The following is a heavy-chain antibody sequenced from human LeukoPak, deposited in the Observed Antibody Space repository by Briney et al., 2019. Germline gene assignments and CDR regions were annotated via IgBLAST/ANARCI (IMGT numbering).Heavy chain of an antibody. V-gene: IGHV4-4*07. CDR1: GGSLSSYY. CDR2: FHTSGRT. J-gene: IGHJ6*02. CDR3: ARDYGVGDRHQYFYYYGTDV. D-gene: IGHD1-26*01. Sequence: SETLSLTCTVSGGSLSSYYWSWIRQPAGKGLEWIGRFHTSGRTTYNPSPKSRGAMFLDTSNSQLSMQVTSVNDADKAVYFCARDYGVGDRHQYFYYYGTDVWGHGTTVTVSS.